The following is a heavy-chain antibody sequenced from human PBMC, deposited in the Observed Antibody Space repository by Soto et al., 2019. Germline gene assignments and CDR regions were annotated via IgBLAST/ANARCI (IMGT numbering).Heavy chain of an antibody. J-gene: IGHJ4*02. D-gene: IGHD6-6*01. Sequence: QVQLQESGPGLVKASQTLSLICNVSGESISSGGYYWSWIRHHPGKGLEWIGYIYDTESAYYNPSLKSRLTISVDTSKNHFAMKLTSVTAADTAVYYCARASSSSSAADYWGQGILITVSS. CDR1: GESISSGGYY. V-gene: IGHV4-31*03. CDR3: ARASSSSSAADY. CDR2: IYDTESA.